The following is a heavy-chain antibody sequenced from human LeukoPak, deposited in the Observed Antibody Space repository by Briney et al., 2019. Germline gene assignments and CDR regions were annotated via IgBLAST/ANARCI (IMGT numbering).Heavy chain of an antibody. J-gene: IGHJ4*02. V-gene: IGHV3-21*01. CDR1: GFTFSSYS. CDR3: ARACGGDCYLSDY. CDR2: ISTSSSYI. D-gene: IGHD2-21*02. Sequence: GGSLRLSCAASGFTFSSYSMNWVRQAPGKGLEWVSSISTSSSYIYYADSVKGRFTISRDNAKDSLYLQMNSLRAEDTAVYYCARACGGDCYLSDYWGQGTLVTVSS.